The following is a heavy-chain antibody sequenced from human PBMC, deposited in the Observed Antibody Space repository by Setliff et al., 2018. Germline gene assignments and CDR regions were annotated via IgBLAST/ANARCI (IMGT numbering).Heavy chain of an antibody. D-gene: IGHD6-19*01. Sequence: ASVKVSCKASGYTFTKNAIHWLRQAPGQRPEWMGWINTDNGNTRYSQNFQDRVTITRDTSATTAYMELSSLRFEDTAVYFCARVAVTGVHDYFDPWGQGTLVTVSS. J-gene: IGHJ5*02. V-gene: IGHV1-3*04. CDR1: GYTFTKNA. CDR3: ARVAVTGVHDYFDP. CDR2: INTDNGNT.